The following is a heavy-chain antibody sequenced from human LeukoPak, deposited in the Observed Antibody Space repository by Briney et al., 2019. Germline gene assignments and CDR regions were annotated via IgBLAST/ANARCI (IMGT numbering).Heavy chain of an antibody. Sequence: PGGSLRLSCAASGFTFSSYNMNWVRQAPGKGLEWVSSISSGSSYIYYADSVKGRFTISRDNAKNSLYLQMNSLRAEDTGVYYCARGVLLAYYYGMDVWGQGTTVTVPS. CDR2: ISSGSSYI. CDR3: ARGVLLAYYYGMDV. CDR1: GFTFSSYN. J-gene: IGHJ6*02. V-gene: IGHV3-21*01.